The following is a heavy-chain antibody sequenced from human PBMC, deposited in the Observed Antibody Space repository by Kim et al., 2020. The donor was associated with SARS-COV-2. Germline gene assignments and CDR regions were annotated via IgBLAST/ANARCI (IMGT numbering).Heavy chain of an antibody. CDR2: IYYSGST. D-gene: IGHD1-20*01. CDR3: ARAGIGTDNWNGGSFDY. V-gene: IGHV4-59*01. J-gene: IGHJ4*02. CDR1: GGSISSYY. Sequence: SETLSLTCTVSGGSISSYYWSWIRQPPGKGLEWIGYIYYSGSTNYNPSLKSRVTISVDTSKNQFSLKLSSVTAADTAVYYCARAGIGTDNWNGGSFDYWGQGTLVTVSS.